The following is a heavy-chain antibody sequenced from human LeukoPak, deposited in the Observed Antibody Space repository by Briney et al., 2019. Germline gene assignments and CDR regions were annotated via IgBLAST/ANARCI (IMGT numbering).Heavy chain of an antibody. CDR2: INPSGGST. V-gene: IGHV1-46*01. CDR1: GYTFTSYY. CDR3: ARVIVGATYYFDY. J-gene: IGHJ4*02. D-gene: IGHD1-26*01. Sequence: ASVKVSCKASGYTFTSYYMHWVRQAPGQGLEWMGIINPSGGSTSYAQKLQGRVTMTRDMSTSTVYMELSSLRSEDTAVYYCARVIVGATYYFDYWGQGTLVTVSS.